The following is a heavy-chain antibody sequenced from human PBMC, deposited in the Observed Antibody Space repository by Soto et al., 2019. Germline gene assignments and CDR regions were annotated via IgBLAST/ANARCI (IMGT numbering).Heavy chain of an antibody. Sequence: QVQLVQSGAEVKKPGASVKVSCKASGYTFTSYGISWVRQAPGQGLEWMGWISAYNGNTNYAQKLQGRVTMTTDTSTSKAYMELRSLRSDDTAVYYCARAPVMITFGGVIVDAFDIWGQGTMVTVSS. CDR1: GYTFTSYG. D-gene: IGHD3-16*02. J-gene: IGHJ3*02. CDR2: ISAYNGNT. CDR3: ARAPVMITFGGVIVDAFDI. V-gene: IGHV1-18*01.